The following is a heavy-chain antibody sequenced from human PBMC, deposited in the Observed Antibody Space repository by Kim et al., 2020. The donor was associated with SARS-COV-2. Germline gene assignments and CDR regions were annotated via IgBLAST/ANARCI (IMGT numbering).Heavy chain of an antibody. V-gene: IGHV4-31*03. Sequence: SETLSLTCTVSGGSISSGGYYWSWIRQHPGKGLEWIGYIYYSGSTYYNPSLKSRVTISVDTSKNQFSLKLSSVTAADTAVYYCAREGDSEYYFDYWGQGTLVTVSS. CDR3: AREGDSEYYFDY. D-gene: IGHD1-26*01. J-gene: IGHJ4*02. CDR1: GGSISSGGYY. CDR2: IYYSGST.